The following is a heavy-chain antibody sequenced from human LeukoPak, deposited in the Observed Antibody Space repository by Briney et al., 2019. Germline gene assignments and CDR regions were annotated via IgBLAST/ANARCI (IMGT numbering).Heavy chain of an antibody. CDR3: ARHLRGSNAVDI. CDR2: IYYSGST. D-gene: IGHD2-15*01. J-gene: IGHJ3*02. CDR1: GGSISSYY. Sequence: PSETLSLTCTVSGGSISSYYWSWIRQPPGKGLEWIGYIYYSGSTNYNPSLKSRVTISVDTSKNQFSLKPSSVTAADTAVYYCARHLRGSNAVDIWGQGTMVTVSS. V-gene: IGHV4-59*08.